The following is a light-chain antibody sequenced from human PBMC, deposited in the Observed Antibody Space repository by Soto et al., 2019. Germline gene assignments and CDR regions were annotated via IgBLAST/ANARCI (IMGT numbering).Light chain of an antibody. J-gene: IGKJ1*01. CDR1: QSVSSD. V-gene: IGKV3-15*01. Sequence: EIVMTQSPATLSVSPGERATLSCGASQSVSSDLAWYQQKPGQAPRLLMYGASTRATGIPARFSGSGSGTEFTLTISSLQSEDFAVYHCQQYNNWPWTYGQGTKVDIK. CDR3: QQYNNWPWT. CDR2: GAS.